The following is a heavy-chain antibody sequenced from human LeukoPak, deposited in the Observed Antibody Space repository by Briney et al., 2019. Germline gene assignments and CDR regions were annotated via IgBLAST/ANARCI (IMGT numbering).Heavy chain of an antibody. CDR2: ISYSGST. Sequence: PSETLSLTCTVSVGSISNYYWSWIRQPPGKGLEWIGYISYSGSTNYNPSLRSRVAISEDTSRNQFSLRLNAVTAADTAVYYCARHIPVIWSSGYYYGMDVWGQGTTVTVSS. CDR1: VGSISNYY. CDR3: ARHIPVIWSSGYYYGMDV. D-gene: IGHD3-3*01. J-gene: IGHJ6*02. V-gene: IGHV4-59*08.